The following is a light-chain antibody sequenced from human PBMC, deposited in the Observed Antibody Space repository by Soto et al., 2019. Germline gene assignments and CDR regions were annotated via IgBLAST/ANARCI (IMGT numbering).Light chain of an antibody. V-gene: IGLV1-51*01. CDR1: SSNIGNNY. Sequence: QSVLTQPPSVSAAPGQKVTISCSGSSSNIGNNYVSWYQQFPGTAPKLLIYDNNKRPSGIADRFSGSKSGTSATLGITGLQTGDEADYYCGTWDSSLSAVFGGGTQLTVL. CDR3: GTWDSSLSAV. CDR2: DNN. J-gene: IGLJ7*01.